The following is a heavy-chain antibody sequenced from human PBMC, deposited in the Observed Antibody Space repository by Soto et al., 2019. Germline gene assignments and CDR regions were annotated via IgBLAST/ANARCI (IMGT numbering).Heavy chain of an antibody. CDR1: GYTFTTYD. Sequence: RASVKVSCKASGYTFTTYDINWVRQAPGQGLEWLGWMDPNSGSTGYAQNFQGRITMTRNISRNTAHMELSGLQSEDTAVYYCARERKFDFWRKGLDVWGQGTTVTSP. D-gene: IGHD3-3*01. V-gene: IGHV1-8*01. CDR2: MDPNSGST. CDR3: ARERKFDFWRKGLDV. J-gene: IGHJ6*02.